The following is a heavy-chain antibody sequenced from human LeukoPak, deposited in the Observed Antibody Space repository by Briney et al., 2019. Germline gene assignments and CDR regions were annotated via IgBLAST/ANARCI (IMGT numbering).Heavy chain of an antibody. CDR1: GYTFTSYD. J-gene: IGHJ4*02. CDR2: MNPNSGNT. Sequence: GASVKVSCKASGYTFTSYDINWVRQATGQGLEWMGWMNPNSGNTGYAQKFQGRVTITRNTSISTAYMELSSLRSEDTAVYYCGRPAYCSSTSCYIFDYWGQGTLVTVSS. CDR3: GRPAYCSSTSCYIFDY. D-gene: IGHD2-2*02. V-gene: IGHV1-8*03.